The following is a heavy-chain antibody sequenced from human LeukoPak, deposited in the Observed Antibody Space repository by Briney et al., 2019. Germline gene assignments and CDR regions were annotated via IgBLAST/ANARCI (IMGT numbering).Heavy chain of an antibody. CDR1: GGSFSGYY. CDR2: INHSGST. J-gene: IGHJ5*02. V-gene: IGHV4-34*01. CDR3: ARDARKGYDFWSGENWFDP. D-gene: IGHD3-3*01. Sequence: SETLSLTCAVYGGSFSGYYWSWIRQPPGKGLEWIGEINHSGSTNYNPSLKSRVTISVDTSKNQFSLKLSSVTAADTAVYYCARDARKGYDFWSGENWFDPWGQGTLVTVSS.